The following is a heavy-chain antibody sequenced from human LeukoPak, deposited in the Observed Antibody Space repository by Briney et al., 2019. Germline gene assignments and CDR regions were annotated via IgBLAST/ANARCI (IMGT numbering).Heavy chain of an antibody. CDR2: ISAYNDNT. CDR1: GYTFTSYG. CDR3: ARVHYDILTGYSYFDY. D-gene: IGHD3-9*01. Sequence: GASVKVSCKASGYTFTSYGIRWVRQAPGQGLEWMGWISAYNDNTNYAQKLQGRVTMTTDTSTSTAYMELRSLRSDDTAVYYCARVHYDILTGYSYFDYWGQGTLVTVSS. J-gene: IGHJ4*02. V-gene: IGHV1-18*01.